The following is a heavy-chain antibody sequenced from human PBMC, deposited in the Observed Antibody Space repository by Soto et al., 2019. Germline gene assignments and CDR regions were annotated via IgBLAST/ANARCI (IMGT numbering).Heavy chain of an antibody. V-gene: IGHV3-9*01. CDR3: ATGGDFWSGYYFSYMDV. D-gene: IGHD3-3*01. CDR1: GFTFDDYA. Sequence: GGSLRLSCAASGFTFDDYAMHWVRQAPGKGLEWVSGISWNSGSIGYADSVKGRFTISRDNAKNSLYLQMNSLRAEDTALYYCATGGDFWSGYYFSYMDVWGKGTTVTVSS. J-gene: IGHJ6*03. CDR2: ISWNSGSI.